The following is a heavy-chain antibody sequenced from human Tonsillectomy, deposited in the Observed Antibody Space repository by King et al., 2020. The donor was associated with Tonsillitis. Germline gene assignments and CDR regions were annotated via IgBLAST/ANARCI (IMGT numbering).Heavy chain of an antibody. J-gene: IGHJ4*02. CDR2: MYHDGSNA. CDR3: ARGGYAYGHALDY. D-gene: IGHD5-18*01. V-gene: IGHV3-33*01. Sequence: VQLVESGGGVVQPGRSLRLSCAASAFSFSNYAMHWVRQAPGKGLEWVAVMYHDGSNAFYAESAKGRFTISRDNSKNTLYLQLNSLRADDTAVYYCARGGYAYGHALDYWGQGTLVTVSS. CDR1: AFSFSNYA.